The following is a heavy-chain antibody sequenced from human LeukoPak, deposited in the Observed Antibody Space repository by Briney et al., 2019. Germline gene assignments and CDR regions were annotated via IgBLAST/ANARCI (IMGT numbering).Heavy chain of an antibody. J-gene: IGHJ6*04. CDR3: ARVGYCSGGSCYLHGMDV. Sequence: SETLSLTCAVYGGSFSGYYWSWIRQPPGKGLEWIGEINHSGSTNYNPSLKSQVTISVDTSKNQFSLKLSSVTAADTAVYYCARVGYCSGGSCYLHGMDVWGKGTTVTVSS. D-gene: IGHD2-15*01. V-gene: IGHV4-34*01. CDR2: INHSGST. CDR1: GGSFSGYY.